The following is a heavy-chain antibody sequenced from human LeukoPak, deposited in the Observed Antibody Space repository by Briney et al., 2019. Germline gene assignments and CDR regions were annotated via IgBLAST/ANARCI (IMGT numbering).Heavy chain of an antibody. J-gene: IGHJ5*02. CDR3: ARDSHYYDSSGYYSNWFDP. Sequence: PGGSLRLSCAASGFTLEDYGMTWVRQAPGKGLEWVSNINWNGATTGYADSVKGRFTISRDNAKNSIYLQMNSLRAEDSALYYCARDSHYYDSSGYYSNWFDPWGQGTQVTVSS. CDR1: GFTLEDYG. V-gene: IGHV3-20*04. D-gene: IGHD3-22*01. CDR2: INWNGATT.